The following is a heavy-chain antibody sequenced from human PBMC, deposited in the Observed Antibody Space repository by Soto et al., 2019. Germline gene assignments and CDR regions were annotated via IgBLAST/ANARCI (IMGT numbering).Heavy chain of an antibody. V-gene: IGHV1-8*01. Sequence: QVQLVQSGAEVRKPGASVKVSCEASGYTFTSYDIYWVRQATGQGLEWMGWMNPNTANSGYAQKFQGRVTMKSDTSRSTAHMERISGRSEDTAVYYCARRAETNGWNGFGADKYYFDFWGQGTLVPVSS. J-gene: IGHJ4*02. D-gene: IGHD1-1*01. CDR2: MNPNTANS. CDR3: ARRAETNGWNGFGADKYYFDF. CDR1: GYTFTSYD.